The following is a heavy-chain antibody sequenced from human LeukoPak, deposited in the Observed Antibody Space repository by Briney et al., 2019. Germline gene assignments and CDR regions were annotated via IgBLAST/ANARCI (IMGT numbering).Heavy chain of an antibody. Sequence: SETLSLTCTVSGGSISSYYWSWIRQPPGKGLEWIGYIYYSGSTNYNPSLKSRVTISVDTSKNQFSLKLSSVTAADTAVYYCASCLSRIAAPMGAFDIWGQGTMVTVSS. V-gene: IGHV4-59*12. D-gene: IGHD6-6*01. CDR3: ASCLSRIAAPMGAFDI. CDR1: GGSISSYY. CDR2: IYYSGST. J-gene: IGHJ3*02.